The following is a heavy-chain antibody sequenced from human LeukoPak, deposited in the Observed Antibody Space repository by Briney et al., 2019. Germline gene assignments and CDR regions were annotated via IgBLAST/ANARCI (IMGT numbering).Heavy chain of an antibody. CDR2: INWNGGST. CDR1: GFTFDDYG. CDR3: AMTEGREWLSPFDY. V-gene: IGHV3-20*03. D-gene: IGHD3-3*01. Sequence: PGGSLRLSYAASGFTFDDYGMSWVRQAPGKGLEWVSGINWNGGSTGYADSVKGRFTISRDNAKNSLYLQMNSLRAEDTALYYCAMTEGREWLSPFDYWGQGTLVTVSS. J-gene: IGHJ4*02.